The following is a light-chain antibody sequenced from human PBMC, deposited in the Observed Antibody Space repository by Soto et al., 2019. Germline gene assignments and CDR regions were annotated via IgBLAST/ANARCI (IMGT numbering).Light chain of an antibody. Sequence: EIVLTQSPGTLSLSPGERATLSCSASQSVSSSYLAWYQQKPGQAPRLLIYGASSRATGIPERFSGSGYGTDFTLTISRLEHEDFAVYYCQKYGSSLLTFGQGTRLEIK. CDR2: GAS. CDR1: QSVSSSY. V-gene: IGKV3-20*01. CDR3: QKYGSSLLT. J-gene: IGKJ5*01.